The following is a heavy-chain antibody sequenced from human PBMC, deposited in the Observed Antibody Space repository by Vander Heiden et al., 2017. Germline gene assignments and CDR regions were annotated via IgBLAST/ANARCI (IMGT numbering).Heavy chain of an antibody. D-gene: IGHD2-2*01. CDR3: ARGGIVVVPAQDYYYYGMDV. J-gene: IGHJ6*02. Sequence: QVQLVQSGAEVKKPGASVKVSCKASGYTFTGYHMHGVRQAPGQGLEWMGWINPNSGGTNYAQKFQGRVTMTRDTSISTAYMELSRLRSDDTAVYYCARGGIVVVPAQDYYYYGMDVWGQGTTVTVSS. CDR1: GYTFTGYH. CDR2: INPNSGGT. V-gene: IGHV1-2*02.